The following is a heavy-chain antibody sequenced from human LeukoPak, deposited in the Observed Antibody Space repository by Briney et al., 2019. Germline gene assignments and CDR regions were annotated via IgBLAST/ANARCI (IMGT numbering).Heavy chain of an antibody. J-gene: IGHJ4*02. CDR3: ARVLARYGNLDY. Sequence: ASVKVSCKASGYTFTDYYIHWVRPAPGQGLEWMGWINPNSGGTNYTQKFQGRVTMTRDTSISTAYMELSRLTSDDTAVYYCARVLARYGNLDYWGQGILVTVSP. CDR2: INPNSGGT. V-gene: IGHV1-2*02. D-gene: IGHD1-14*01. CDR1: GYTFTDYY.